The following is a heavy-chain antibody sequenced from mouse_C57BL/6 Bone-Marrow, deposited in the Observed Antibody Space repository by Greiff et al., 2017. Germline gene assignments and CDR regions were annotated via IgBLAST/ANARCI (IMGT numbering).Heavy chain of an antibody. J-gene: IGHJ3*01. CDR1: GFNIKNTY. CDR2: IDPANGNT. D-gene: IGHD1-1*01. V-gene: IGHV14-3*01. Sequence: VQLKESVAELVRPGASVKLSCTASGFNIKNTYMHWVKQRPEQGLEWIGRIDPANGNTKYAPKFQGKATITADTSSNTAYLQLSSLTSEDTAIYYCARGGGFYYYGSSYQFAYWGQGTLVTVSA. CDR3: ARGGGFYYYGSSYQFAY.